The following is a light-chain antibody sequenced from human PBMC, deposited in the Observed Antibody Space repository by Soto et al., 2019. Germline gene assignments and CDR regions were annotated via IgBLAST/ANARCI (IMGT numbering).Light chain of an antibody. Sequence: QSALTQPASVSGSPGQSITISCTGTNSDVGGYNFVSWYQQHPGKAPKLIIYDVSNRTSGVSNRFSGSKSGSTASLTISGLQAEDEADYYCSSDTSSSTLVYVFGTGTKVTVL. CDR2: DVS. CDR1: NSDVGGYNF. V-gene: IGLV2-14*01. J-gene: IGLJ1*01. CDR3: SSDTSSSTLVYV.